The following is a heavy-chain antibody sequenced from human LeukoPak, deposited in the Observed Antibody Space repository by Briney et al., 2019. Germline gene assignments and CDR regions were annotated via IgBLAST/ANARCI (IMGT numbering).Heavy chain of an antibody. CDR3: AKDLWAVAGTYYFDC. V-gene: IGHV3-7*03. CDR1: GFTFSSYW. D-gene: IGHD6-19*01. Sequence: GGSLRLSCAASGFTFSSYWMSWVRQAPGKGLEWVANIKQDGSEKYYVDSVKGRFTISRDNSKNTLYLQMNSLRAEDTAVYYCAKDLWAVAGTYYFDCWGQGTLVTVSS. J-gene: IGHJ4*02. CDR2: IKQDGSEK.